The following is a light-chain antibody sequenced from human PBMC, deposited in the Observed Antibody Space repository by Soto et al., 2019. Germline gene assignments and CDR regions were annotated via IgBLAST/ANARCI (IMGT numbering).Light chain of an antibody. CDR2: GAS. CDR1: QSVSSN. Sequence: EIVMTHSPSTLSLSPVGRATLSCRASQSVSSNLAWYQHKPGQAPRLLVYGASTRASGIPDRFSGSGSGTEFTLSISSLQSEDFAVYYCQQYYNWPRTFGQGTKVDIK. V-gene: IGKV3-15*01. CDR3: QQYYNWPRT. J-gene: IGKJ1*01.